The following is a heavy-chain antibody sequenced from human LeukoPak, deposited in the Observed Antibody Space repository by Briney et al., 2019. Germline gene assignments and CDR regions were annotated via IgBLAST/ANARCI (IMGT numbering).Heavy chain of an antibody. CDR3: ATLYPPPPYYYDSSGYYYFAY. CDR2: NIPIFGKA. CDR1: GGTFSNYA. V-gene: IGHV1-69*13. Sequence: GASVKVSCKASGGTFSNYAINWVRQAPGQGLEWMGGNIPIFGKAKYAQRFEGRVTITADESTKTAYRELSSLGSEDTAVHYCATLYPPPPYYYDSSGYYYFAYWGQGTLVTVSS. J-gene: IGHJ4*02. D-gene: IGHD3-22*01.